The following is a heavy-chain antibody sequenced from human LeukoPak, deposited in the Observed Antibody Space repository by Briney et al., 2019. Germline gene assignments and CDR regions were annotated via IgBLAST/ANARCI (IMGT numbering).Heavy chain of an antibody. CDR1: GFTFSSYS. Sequence: GGSLRLSCAASGFTFSSYSMNWVRQAPGKGLEWVSYISSSSTIYYADSVKGRFTISRDNAKNSLYLQMNSLRAEDTAVYYCAREASGHFDYWGQGTLVTVSS. CDR3: AREASGHFDY. D-gene: IGHD2-15*01. V-gene: IGHV3-48*01. J-gene: IGHJ4*02. CDR2: ISSSSTI.